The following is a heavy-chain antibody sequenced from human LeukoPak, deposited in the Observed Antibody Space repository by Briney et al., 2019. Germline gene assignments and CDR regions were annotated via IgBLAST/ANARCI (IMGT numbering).Heavy chain of an antibody. D-gene: IGHD2-8*01. V-gene: IGHV1-46*01. CDR2: INPSGSST. CDR3: AGGTTNTKGAFDM. J-gene: IGHJ3*02. Sequence: ASVKVSCKASGYTFTNYYIHWVRHAPGQGLEWMGIINPSGSSTSYAQKFQGRVTMTRDTSTSTVYMELSSLRSEDTAVYYCAGGTTNTKGAFDMWGQGTMVTVSS. CDR1: GYTFTNYY.